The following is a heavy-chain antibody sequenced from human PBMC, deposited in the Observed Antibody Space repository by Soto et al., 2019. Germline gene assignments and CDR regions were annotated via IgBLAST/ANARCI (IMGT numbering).Heavy chain of an antibody. CDR2: IYSGGST. J-gene: IGHJ4*02. V-gene: IGHV3-66*01. D-gene: IGHD2-15*01. CDR1: GFTVSSNY. Sequence: GGSLRLSCAASGFTVSSNYMSWVRQAPGKGLEWVSVIYSGGSTYYADSVKGRFTISRDNSKNTLYLQMNSLRAEDTAVYYCARDYDCSGGSCSPGVFDYWGQGTLLTVSS. CDR3: ARDYDCSGGSCSPGVFDY.